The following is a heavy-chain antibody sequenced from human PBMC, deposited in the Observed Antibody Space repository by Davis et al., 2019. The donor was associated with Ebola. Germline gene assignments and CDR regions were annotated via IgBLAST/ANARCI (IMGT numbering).Heavy chain of an antibody. CDR2: ILSGGNT. CDR1: GFTFSTYA. V-gene: IGHV3-23*01. CDR3: AKRRESRYFDY. J-gene: IGHJ4*02. D-gene: IGHD3-10*01. Sequence: PGRSLRLSCAPSGFTFSTYAMTWVRQLPGKGLEWVSSILSGGNTFYADSVKGRFTISRDNSKNTLYLQMDSLRVEDTALYYCAKRRESRYFDYWGQGTLVTVSS.